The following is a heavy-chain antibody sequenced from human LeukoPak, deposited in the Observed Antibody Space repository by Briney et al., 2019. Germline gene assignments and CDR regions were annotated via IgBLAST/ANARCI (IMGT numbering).Heavy chain of an antibody. Sequence: PGGSLRLSCAASGFTFSTYSMNWVRQAPGKGLEWVASITSPFGHIYYADSLKGRITISRDNAKSSLYLQMNSLRAEDTAVYYRATDGQSSGWYGFDYWGQGTLVTVSS. J-gene: IGHJ4*02. D-gene: IGHD6-19*01. CDR3: ATDGQSSGWYGFDY. CDR1: GFTFSTYS. V-gene: IGHV3-21*01. CDR2: ITSPFGHI.